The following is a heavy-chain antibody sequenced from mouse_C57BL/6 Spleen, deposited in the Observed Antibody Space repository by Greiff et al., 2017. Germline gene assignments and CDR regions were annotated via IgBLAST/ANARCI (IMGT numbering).Heavy chain of an antibody. Sequence: VQRVESGPELVKPGASVKISCKASGYTFTDYSIHWVKQRPGQGLEWIGWIYPGSGNTKYNEKFKGKATLTVDTSSSTAYMQLSSLSSEDSAVYCGPRRPGYYGNGYYYAMDYWGQGTAVTVSS. D-gene: IGHD2-1*01. CDR3: PRRPGYYGNGYYYAMDY. V-gene: IGHV1-84*01. CDR2: IYPGSGNT. J-gene: IGHJ4*01. CDR1: GYTFTDYS.